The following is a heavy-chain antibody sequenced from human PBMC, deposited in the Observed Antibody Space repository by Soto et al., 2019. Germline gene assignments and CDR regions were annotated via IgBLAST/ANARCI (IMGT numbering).Heavy chain of an antibody. V-gene: IGHV3-48*02. CDR3: ARDDYGDYEVGDKDYYYYYGMDV. D-gene: IGHD4-17*01. Sequence: ESGGGLVQPGGSLRLSCAASGFTFSSYSMNWVRQAPGKGLEWVSYISSSSSTIYYADSVKGRFTISRDNAKNSLYLQMNSLRDEDTAVYYCARDDYGDYEVGDKDYYYYYGMDVWGQGTTVTVSS. CDR1: GFTFSSYS. J-gene: IGHJ6*02. CDR2: ISSSSSTI.